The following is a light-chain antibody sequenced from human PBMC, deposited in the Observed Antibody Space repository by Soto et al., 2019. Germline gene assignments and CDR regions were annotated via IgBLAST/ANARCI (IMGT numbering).Light chain of an antibody. Sequence: DIQMTQSPASLSASVGDTVIITCRASQSIRSFLNWYQQKPGRAPKLLIYTASNLESGVPSRFSGSGSGTEFTLTISSLQPDGFATYYCQRSYSSPRFGPGTMVDV. CDR3: QRSYSSPR. J-gene: IGKJ3*01. CDR1: QSIRSF. CDR2: TAS. V-gene: IGKV1-39*01.